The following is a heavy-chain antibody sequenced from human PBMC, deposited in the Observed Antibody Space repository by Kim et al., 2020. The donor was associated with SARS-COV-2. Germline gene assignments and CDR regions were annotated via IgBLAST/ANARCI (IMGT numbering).Heavy chain of an antibody. V-gene: IGHV1-18*01. CDR1: GYTFTSYG. J-gene: IGHJ6*02. CDR3: ARDLYCSSTSCSLYDYYYYYGMDV. D-gene: IGHD2-2*01. CDR2: ISAYNGNT. Sequence: ASVKVSCKASGYTFTSYGISWVRQAPGQGLEWMGWISAYNGNTNYAQKLQGRVTMTTDTSTSTAYMELRSLRSDDTAVYYCARDLYCSSTSCSLYDYYYYYGMDVWGQGTTVTVSS.